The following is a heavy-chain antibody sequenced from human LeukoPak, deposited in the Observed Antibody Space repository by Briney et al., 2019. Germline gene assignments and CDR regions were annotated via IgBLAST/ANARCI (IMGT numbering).Heavy chain of an antibody. CDR2: ISGSGGST. CDR1: GFTFSSYA. CDR3: AKLNTLFYYGSGSPFDY. J-gene: IGHJ4*02. D-gene: IGHD3-10*01. V-gene: IGHV3-23*01. Sequence: GGSLRLSCAASGFTFSSYAMSWVRQAPGKGLEWVSGISGSGGSTYYADSVNGRVTISRDISKNTLYLQMNSLRAEDTAVYYCAKLNTLFYYGSGSPFDYWGQGTLVTVSS.